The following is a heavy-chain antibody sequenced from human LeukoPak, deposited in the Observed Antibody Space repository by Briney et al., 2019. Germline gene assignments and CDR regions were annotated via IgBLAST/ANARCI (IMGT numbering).Heavy chain of an antibody. CDR1: GFTFSSYA. J-gene: IGHJ4*02. Sequence: GGSLRLSCAASGFTFSSYAMHWVRQAPGKGLEWVAVISYDGSNKYYVDSVKGRFTISRDNSKNTLYLQMNSLRAEDTAVYYCARAGLRYFDWLSHGDYWGQGTLATVSS. V-gene: IGHV3-30*04. CDR2: ISYDGSNK. CDR3: ARAGLRYFDWLSHGDY. D-gene: IGHD3-9*01.